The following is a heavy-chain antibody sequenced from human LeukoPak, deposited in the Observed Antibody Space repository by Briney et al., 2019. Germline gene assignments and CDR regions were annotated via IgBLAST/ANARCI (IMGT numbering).Heavy chain of an antibody. D-gene: IGHD6-13*01. CDR3: ARVKQQLTNWFDP. J-gene: IGHJ5*02. CDR1: GGSISSGDYY. V-gene: IGHV4-30-4*01. CDR2: IYYSGST. Sequence: SQTLSLTCTVSGGSISSGDYYWSWIRQPPGKGLEWIGYIYYSGSTYYNPPLKSRVTISVDTSKNQFSLKLSSVTAADTAVYYCARVKQQLTNWFDPWGQGTLVTVSS.